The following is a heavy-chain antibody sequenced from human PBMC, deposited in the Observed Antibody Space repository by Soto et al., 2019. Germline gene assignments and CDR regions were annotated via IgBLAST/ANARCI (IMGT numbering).Heavy chain of an antibody. D-gene: IGHD1-26*01. CDR1: GFTFSSYG. CDR2: IWYDGSNK. CDR3: ARVAGYSGSLRDY. Sequence: QVQLVESGGGVVQPGRSLRLSCAASGFTFSSYGMHWVRQAPGKGLEWVAVIWYDGSNKYYADSVKGRFTISRDNSKNTLYLQMNSLSAEDTAVYYCARVAGYSGSLRDYCGQGTLVTVSS. J-gene: IGHJ4*02. V-gene: IGHV3-33*01.